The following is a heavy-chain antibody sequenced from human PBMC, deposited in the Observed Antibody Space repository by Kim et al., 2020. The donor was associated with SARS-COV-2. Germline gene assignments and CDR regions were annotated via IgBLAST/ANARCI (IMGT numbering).Heavy chain of an antibody. CDR1: GYTFTSYA. V-gene: IGHV7-4-1*02. CDR2: INTNTGNP. CDR3: ARVQYSSGLDI. Sequence: ASVKVSCKASGYTFTSYALNWVRQAPGQGLEWMGWINTNTGNPTYGQGFTGRFVFSLDTSVSTAFLQISSLEAEDTAVYYCARVQYSSGLDIWGQGTMVTVSS. J-gene: IGHJ3*02. D-gene: IGHD6-19*01.